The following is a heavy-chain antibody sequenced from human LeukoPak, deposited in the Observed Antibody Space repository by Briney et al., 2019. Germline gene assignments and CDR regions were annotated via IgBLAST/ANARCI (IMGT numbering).Heavy chain of an antibody. V-gene: IGHV3-23*01. Sequence: GGSLRLSCAASGFTFSSYAMSWVRQAPGKGLEWVSAISGSGGSTYYADSVKGRFTISTDNSKNTLYLQMNSLRAEDAAVYECAKLMGLVIRRIDYWGQGTLVTVSS. J-gene: IGHJ4*02. CDR3: AKLMGLVIRRIDY. D-gene: IGHD6-19*01. CDR1: GFTFSSYA. CDR2: ISGSGGST.